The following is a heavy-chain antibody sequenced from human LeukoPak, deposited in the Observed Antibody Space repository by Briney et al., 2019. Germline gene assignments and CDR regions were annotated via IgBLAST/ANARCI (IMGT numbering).Heavy chain of an antibody. J-gene: IGHJ6*03. D-gene: IGHD3-16*01. V-gene: IGHV3-23*01. CDR2: ISSSGDNT. CDR1: GFTFSDYV. CDR3: AGGFYYYYMDV. Sequence: GGSLRLSCAASGFTFSDYVMTWVRQAPGKGLEWVSGISSSGDNTYYADSVKGRFTISRDNSRNTLYLQLNSLRAEDTAVYYCAGGFYYYYMDVWGKGTTVTVSS.